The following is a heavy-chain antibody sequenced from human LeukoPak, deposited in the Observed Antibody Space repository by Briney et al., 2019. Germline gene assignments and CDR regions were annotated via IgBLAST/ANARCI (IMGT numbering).Heavy chain of an antibody. J-gene: IGHJ4*02. CDR2: ISSSSSTI. CDR1: GFTFSSYS. CDR3: ARDGQRGIAVF. Sequence: SGGSLRLSCAASGFTFSSYSMNWVRQAPGKGLEWVSYISSSSSTIYYADSVKGRFTISRDNAKNSLYLQMNSLRAEDTAVYYCARDGQRGIAVFWGQGTLVTVSS. D-gene: IGHD6-19*01. V-gene: IGHV3-48*01.